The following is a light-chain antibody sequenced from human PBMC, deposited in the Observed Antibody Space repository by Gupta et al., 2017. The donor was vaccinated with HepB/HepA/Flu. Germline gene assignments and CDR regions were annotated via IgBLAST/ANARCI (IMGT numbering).Light chain of an antibody. CDR2: DVN. CDR3: CSYAGSYTWV. V-gene: IGLV2-11*01. Sequence: QSALTQLRPVSGSPGQSVTLSCTGTSSDVGGYNYVSWYQQPPGRVPKIMIYDVNNRPSGVPDRFSGAKSGNTASLTISGLQAEDETDYYCCSYAGSYTWVFGGGTKLTVL. J-gene: IGLJ3*02. CDR1: SSDVGGYNY.